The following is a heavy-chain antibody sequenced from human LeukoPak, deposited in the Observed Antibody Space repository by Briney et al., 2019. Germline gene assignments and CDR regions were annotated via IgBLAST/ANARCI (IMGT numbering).Heavy chain of an antibody. D-gene: IGHD5-18*01. V-gene: IGHV3-74*01. CDR1: GFTFSSYW. J-gene: IGHJ4*02. CDR2: IKGDERST. Sequence: GGSLRLSCAASGFTFSSYWLHWVRLAPGKGLVWVSRIKGDERSTNYADSVKGRFTISRDNAKNTVYLEMSSLRAEDTAVYYCVRGQLWSYYHDYWGQGTLVTVSS. CDR3: VRGQLWSYYHDY.